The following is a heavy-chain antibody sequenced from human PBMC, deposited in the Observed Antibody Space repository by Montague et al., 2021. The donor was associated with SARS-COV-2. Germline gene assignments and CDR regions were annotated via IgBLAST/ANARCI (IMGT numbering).Heavy chain of an antibody. CDR1: GFTFSSYG. V-gene: IGHV3-30*18. CDR3: AEESYGSGDYMDV. CDR2: ISYDGSNK. D-gene: IGHD3-10*01. Sequence: SLRLSCAASGFTFSSYGMHWVRQAPGKGLEWVAVISYDGSNKYYADSVKGRFTISRDNSKNTLYLQMNSLRAEDTAVYYCAEESYGSGDYMDVWGKGTTVTVSS. J-gene: IGHJ6*03.